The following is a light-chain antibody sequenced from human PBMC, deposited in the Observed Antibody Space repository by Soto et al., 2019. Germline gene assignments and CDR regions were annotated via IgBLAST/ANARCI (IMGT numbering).Light chain of an antibody. CDR3: GTWDSSLSVYV. J-gene: IGLJ1*01. Sequence: QSVLTQPPSVSAAPGQKVTISCSGSSSNIGNNYVSWYQQLPGTAPRLLIYDNNKRPSGIPDRFPGSKSGTSATLGITGLQTGDEADYYCGTWDSSLSVYVFGTGTRSPS. V-gene: IGLV1-51*01. CDR1: SSNIGNNY. CDR2: DNN.